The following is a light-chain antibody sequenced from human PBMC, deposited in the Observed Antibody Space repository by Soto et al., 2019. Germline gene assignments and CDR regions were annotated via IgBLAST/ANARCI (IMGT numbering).Light chain of an antibody. CDR1: QSVSSN. V-gene: IGKV3-15*01. CDR3: QQYNNWPRIT. Sequence: EIVMPQSPAPLSVSPGERATLSCRASQSVSSNLAWYQQKPGQAPRLLIYGASTRATGIPARFSGSGSGTEFTLTISSLRSEDFAVYYCQQYNNWPRITFGQGTRLEIK. J-gene: IGKJ5*01. CDR2: GAS.